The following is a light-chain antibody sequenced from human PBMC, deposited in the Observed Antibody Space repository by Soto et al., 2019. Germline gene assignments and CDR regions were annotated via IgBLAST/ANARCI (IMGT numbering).Light chain of an antibody. J-gene: IGKJ5*01. CDR3: QQRNYWQVT. CDR1: QRIGTW. Sequence: DIQMTQSPSTLSASVGDRVTITCRASQRIGTWLAWYQHRPGKAPSLLIYDASTLRSGVPSRFSGSGSGTEFALTISSLQADDFETYYCQQRNYWQVTCRQGPRLEIK. V-gene: IGKV1-5*01. CDR2: DAS.